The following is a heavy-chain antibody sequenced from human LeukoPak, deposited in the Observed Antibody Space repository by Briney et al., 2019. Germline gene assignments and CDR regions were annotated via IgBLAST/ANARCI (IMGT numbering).Heavy chain of an antibody. V-gene: IGHV3-15*01. CDR2: IKSKTDGGTT. CDR1: GFTFSNAW. Sequence: GGSLRLSCAASGFTFSNAWMSWVRQAPGKGLEWVGRIKSKTDGGTTDYAAPVKGRFTISRDDSKNTLYLQMNSLKTEDTAVYYCTTTIVVVAATRPEIIPIDYWGQGTLVTVSS. J-gene: IGHJ4*02. D-gene: IGHD2-15*01. CDR3: TTTIVVVAATRPEIIPIDY.